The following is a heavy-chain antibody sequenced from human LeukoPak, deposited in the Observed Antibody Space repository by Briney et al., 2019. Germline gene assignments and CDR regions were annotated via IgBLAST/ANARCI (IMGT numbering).Heavy chain of an antibody. CDR1: GGSISSGSYY. D-gene: IGHD1-26*01. Sequence: PSETLSLTCTVSGGSISSGSYYWSWIRQPPGKGLEWIGYIYYSGSTNYNPSLKSRVTISVDTSKNQFSLKLSSVTAADTAVYYCARFGGATKGDAFDIWGQGTMVTVSS. V-gene: IGHV4-61*01. J-gene: IGHJ3*02. CDR2: IYYSGST. CDR3: ARFGGATKGDAFDI.